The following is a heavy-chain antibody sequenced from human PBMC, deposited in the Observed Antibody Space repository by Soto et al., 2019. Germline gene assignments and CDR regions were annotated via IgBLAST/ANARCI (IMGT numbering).Heavy chain of an antibody. Sequence: PSETLSLTCAVYGGSFSGYYWSWIRQPPGKGLEWIGEINHSGSTNYNPSLKSRVTISVDTSKNQFSLKLSSVTAADTAVYYCARGPHSSGWYNYYYYMDVWGKGTTVTVSS. CDR3: ARGPHSSGWYNYYYYMDV. CDR2: INHSGST. D-gene: IGHD6-19*01. V-gene: IGHV4-34*01. CDR1: GGSFSGYY. J-gene: IGHJ6*03.